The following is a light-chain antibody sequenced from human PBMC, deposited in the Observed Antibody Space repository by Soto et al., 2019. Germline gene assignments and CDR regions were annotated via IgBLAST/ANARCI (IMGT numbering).Light chain of an antibody. J-gene: IGKJ5*01. V-gene: IGKV3-11*01. CDR3: QQRSNWPLIT. Sequence: EIVLTQSPDTLSLSPGEGATLSCRASHDVSVSLVWYRQRPGQSPRLLIYDASNRATGIPARFSGSGSGTDFTLTISSLEPEDFAVYYCQQRSNWPLITFGQGTRLEIK. CDR2: DAS. CDR1: HDVSVS.